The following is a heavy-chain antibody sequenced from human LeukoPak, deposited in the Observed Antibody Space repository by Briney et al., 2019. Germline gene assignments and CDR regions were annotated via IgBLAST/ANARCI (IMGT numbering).Heavy chain of an antibody. J-gene: IGHJ5*01. V-gene: IGHV3-21*01. CDR1: GFTFSSYS. CDR2: ISSSSSYI. Sequence: GGSLRLSCAASGFTFSSYSMNWVRQAPGKGLEWVSSISSSSSYIYYADSVKGRFTISRDNAKNSLYLQMNSLRAEDTAVYYCARDSSYKQLWSGADSWGQGTLVTVSS. CDR3: ARDSSYKQLWSGADS. D-gene: IGHD5-18*01.